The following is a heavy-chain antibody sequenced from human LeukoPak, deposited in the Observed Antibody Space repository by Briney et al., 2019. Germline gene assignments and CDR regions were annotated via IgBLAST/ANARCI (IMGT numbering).Heavy chain of an antibody. CDR1: GFTFSSYA. CDR2: ISSSGATT. V-gene: IGHV3-23*01. D-gene: IGHD5-24*01. J-gene: IGHJ3*02. CDR3: AKGAQMATISFDI. Sequence: PGGSLRLSCAASGFTFSSYAMSWVRQPPGKGLEWVSVISSSGATTYYPDSVKGRFTISRDNSKNTLYLQMNSLRAEDTAVYYCAKGAQMATISFDIWGQGTMVTVSS.